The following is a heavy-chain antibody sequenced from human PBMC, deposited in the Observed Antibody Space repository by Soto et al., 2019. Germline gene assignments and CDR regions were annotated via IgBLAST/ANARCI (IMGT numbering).Heavy chain of an antibody. Sequence: QVQLVESGGGVVQPGRSLRLSCAASGFTFSSYAMHWVRQSPGKGLEWVAVISYDGSNKYYADSVKGRFTISRDNSKNTLYLQMNSLRAEDTAVYYCAREGSSSWYLNYYYGMDVWGQGTTVTVSS. V-gene: IGHV3-30-3*01. J-gene: IGHJ6*02. D-gene: IGHD6-13*01. CDR1: GFTFSSYA. CDR2: ISYDGSNK. CDR3: AREGSSSWYLNYYYGMDV.